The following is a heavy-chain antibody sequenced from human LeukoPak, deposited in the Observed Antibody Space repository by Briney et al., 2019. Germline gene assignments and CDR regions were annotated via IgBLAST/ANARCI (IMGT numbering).Heavy chain of an antibody. D-gene: IGHD3-22*01. V-gene: IGHV1-46*04. Sequence: ASVKVSCKASGYTFTNYYIHWVRQAPGQGLEWMGLIDPSGSSTSYAQKLQGRVTLTRDTSTSTVYMRLSSLRSDDTAVYYCASMTPPYDSSGYYMGNHDSYYYYGMDVWGQGTTVTVSS. CDR2: IDPSGSST. J-gene: IGHJ6*02. CDR3: ASMTPPYDSSGYYMGNHDSYYYYGMDV. CDR1: GYTFTNYY.